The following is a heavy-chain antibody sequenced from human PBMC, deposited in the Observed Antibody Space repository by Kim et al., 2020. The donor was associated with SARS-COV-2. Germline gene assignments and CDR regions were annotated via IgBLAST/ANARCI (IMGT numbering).Heavy chain of an antibody. CDR1: GFTFSDSP. V-gene: IGHV3-73*01. CDR2: IRSKGYSYAT. D-gene: IGHD1-1*01. Sequence: GGSLRLSCAASGFTFSDSPIHWVRQASGKGLEWVGRIRSKGYSYATSYAASVKGRFTSSRDDSESTPYLQMNSLKTQDTAVYDCTRSPGTTLDFWDAFDVWGQGTTVTVSS. CDR3: TRSPGTTLDFWDAFDV. J-gene: IGHJ3*01.